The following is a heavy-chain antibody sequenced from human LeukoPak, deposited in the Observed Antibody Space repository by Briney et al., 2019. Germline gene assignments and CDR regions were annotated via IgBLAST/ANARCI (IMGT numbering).Heavy chain of an antibody. CDR3: AELGITMIGGV. Sequence: GGSLRLSCAASGFTFSSYGMHWVRQAPGKGLEWVAFGRFTISRDNSKNTLYLQMSSLRAEDTAVYYCAELGITMIGGVWGKGTTVTISS. V-gene: IGHV3-30*02. CDR1: GFTFSSYG. J-gene: IGHJ6*04. D-gene: IGHD3-10*02.